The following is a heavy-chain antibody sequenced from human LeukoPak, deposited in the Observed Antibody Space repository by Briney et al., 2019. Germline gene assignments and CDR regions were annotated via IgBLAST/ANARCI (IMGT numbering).Heavy chain of an antibody. CDR3: ARDQVMYYFDY. V-gene: IGHV3-30-3*01. CDR1: GFTFSSYA. CDR2: ISYDGSNK. Sequence: GGSLRLSCAASGFTFSSYAMHWVRQAPGKGLEWVAVISYDGSNKYYADSVKGRFTISRDNSNNTLYLQMNSLRAEDTAVYYCARDQVMYYFDYWGQGTLVTVSS. J-gene: IGHJ4*02.